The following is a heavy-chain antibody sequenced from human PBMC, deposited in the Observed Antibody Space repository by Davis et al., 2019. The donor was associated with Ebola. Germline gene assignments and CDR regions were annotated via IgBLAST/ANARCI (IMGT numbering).Heavy chain of an antibody. D-gene: IGHD1-7*01. CDR2: INTNTGNP. J-gene: IGHJ6*02. Sequence: ASVKVSCKASGYTFTNYAMNWVRQAPGQGPEWMGWINTNTGNPSYAQGFTGRFVFSLDTSVSTAYLQISSLKAEDTAVYYCARGNSIGDVWGQGTTVTVSS. V-gene: IGHV7-4-1*02. CDR1: GYTFTNYA. CDR3: ARGNSIGDV.